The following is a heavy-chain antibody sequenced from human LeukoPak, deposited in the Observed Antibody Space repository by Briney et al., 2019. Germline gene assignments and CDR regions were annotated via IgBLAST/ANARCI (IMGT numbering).Heavy chain of an antibody. V-gene: IGHV3-66*01. CDR2: IYSGGST. CDR3: ARGNGATAHFDY. D-gene: IGHD1-26*01. J-gene: IGHJ4*02. CDR1: EFSVGSNY. Sequence: GGSLRLSCAASEFSVGSNYMTWVRQAPGKGLEWVSLIYSGGSTYYADSVKGRFTISRDNSKNTLYLQMNSLRAEDTAVYYCARGNGATAHFDYWGQGTLVTVSS.